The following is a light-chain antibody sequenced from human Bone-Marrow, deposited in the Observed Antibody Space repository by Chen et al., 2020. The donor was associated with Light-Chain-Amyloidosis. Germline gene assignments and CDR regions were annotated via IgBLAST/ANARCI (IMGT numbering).Light chain of an antibody. CDR1: DSNIGTNY. CDR2: RND. CDR3: AAGDDNLNGV. V-gene: IGLV1-47*01. J-gene: IGLJ3*02. Sequence: QSVLTQPPSASGTPGQRLTISCSGNDSNIGTNYVFWYQQFPGAAPKLLLFRNDQRPSGVPDRFSGSKSGTSASLAISGLRSEDEADYYCAAGDDNLNGVFGGGTKVTVL.